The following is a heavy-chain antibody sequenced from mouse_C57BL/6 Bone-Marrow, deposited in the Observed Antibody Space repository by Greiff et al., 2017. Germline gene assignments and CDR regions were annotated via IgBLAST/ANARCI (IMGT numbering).Heavy chain of an antibody. CDR1: GYTFTSYG. CDR3: ARFYGSSYGYFDV. CDR2: IYPRSGNT. D-gene: IGHD1-1*01. J-gene: IGHJ1*03. Sequence: QVQLQQSGAELARPGASVKLSCKASGYTFTSYGISWVKQRTGQGLEWIGEIYPRSGNTYYNEKFKGKATLTADKSSSTAYMQLSSLTYEDSAVYYCARFYGSSYGYFDVWGTGTTVTVSS. V-gene: IGHV1-81*01.